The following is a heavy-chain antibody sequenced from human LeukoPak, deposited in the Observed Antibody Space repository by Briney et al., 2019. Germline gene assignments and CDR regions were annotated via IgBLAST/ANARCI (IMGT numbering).Heavy chain of an antibody. Sequence: SETLSLTCAVYGGSFSGYHWSWICQPLGKGLEWVGEINHSGSTNYNPSLKSRVTISVDTSKNQVSLKLSSVTAADTAVYYCASRIAARPGGSCFDPWGRGTLVTVSS. CDR3: ASRIAARPGGSCFDP. CDR2: INHSGST. CDR1: GGSFSGYH. V-gene: IGHV4-34*01. D-gene: IGHD6-6*01. J-gene: IGHJ5*02.